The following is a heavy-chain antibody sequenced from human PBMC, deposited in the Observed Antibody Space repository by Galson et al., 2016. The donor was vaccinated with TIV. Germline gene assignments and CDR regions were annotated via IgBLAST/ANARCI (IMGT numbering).Heavy chain of an antibody. V-gene: IGHV3-30*02. J-gene: IGHJ4*02. Sequence: LEAVGILRYNGNSNYYLDSVKGRFTVSRDNSKSTLFLEMNSLRAEDTAVYYCAKDSTYSGGWFWFYWGQGALVTVSS. CDR2: LRYNGNSN. CDR3: AKDSTYSGGWFWFY. D-gene: IGHD6-19*01.